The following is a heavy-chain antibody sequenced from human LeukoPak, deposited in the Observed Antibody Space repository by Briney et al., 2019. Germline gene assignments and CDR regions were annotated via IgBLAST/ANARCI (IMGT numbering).Heavy chain of an antibody. D-gene: IGHD3-22*01. J-gene: IGHJ4*02. CDR2: ISYDGSNK. V-gene: IGHV3-30-3*01. CDR3: ARNYYDSSGYDY. Sequence: GGSLRLSCAASGFTFSSYAMPWVRQAPGKGLEWVAIISYDGSNKYHADSVKGRFTISRDNSKNTLYPQMNSLRAEDTAVYYCARNYYDSSGYDYWGQGTLVTVSS. CDR1: GFTFSSYA.